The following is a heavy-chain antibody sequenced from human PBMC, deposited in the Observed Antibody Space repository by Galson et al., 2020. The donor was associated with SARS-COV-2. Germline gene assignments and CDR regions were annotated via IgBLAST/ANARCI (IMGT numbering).Heavy chain of an antibody. V-gene: IGHV1-69*13. Sequence: SVKVSCKASGGTFSSYAISWVRQAPGQGLEWMGGIIPIFGTANYAQKFQGRVTITADESTSTAYMELRSLRSEDTAVYYCARGGWKGSSTPRQYYYYYMDVWGKGTTVTVSS. D-gene: IGHD2-2*01. CDR3: ARGGWKGSSTPRQYYYYYMDV. CDR2: IIPIFGTA. J-gene: IGHJ6*03. CDR1: GGTFSSYA.